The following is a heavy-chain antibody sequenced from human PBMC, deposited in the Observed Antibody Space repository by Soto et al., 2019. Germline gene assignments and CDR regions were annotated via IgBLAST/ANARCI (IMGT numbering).Heavy chain of an antibody. CDR2: IRSKAKSSST. D-gene: IGHD2-15*01. CDR1: AFNISASA. V-gene: IGHV3-73*02. CDR3: TSPAKVCDIVSLNEY. Sequence: EVQLVESGGGLVQPGGSLKLACAASAFNISASAMHWVRQASGKGLEWVGRIRSKAKSSSTAYTASVKGRFTISRDDSKNMAYLQMNSLKIEDTAVYYCTSPAKVCDIVSLNEYWGQGTLVTVSS. J-gene: IGHJ4*02.